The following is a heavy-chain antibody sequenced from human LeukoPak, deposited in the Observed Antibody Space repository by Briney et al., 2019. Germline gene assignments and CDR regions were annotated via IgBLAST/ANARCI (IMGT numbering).Heavy chain of an antibody. CDR2: INPSGGST. D-gene: IGHD6-19*01. J-gene: IGHJ6*02. V-gene: IGHV1-46*01. CDR1: GYTFTSYY. Sequence: GASVKVSRKASGYTFTSYYMHWVRQAPGQGLEWMGIINPSGGSTSYAQKFQGRVTMTRDTSTSTVYMELSSLRSEDTAVYYCARLAVATKSYYYYGMDVWGQGTTVTVSS. CDR3: ARLAVATKSYYYYGMDV.